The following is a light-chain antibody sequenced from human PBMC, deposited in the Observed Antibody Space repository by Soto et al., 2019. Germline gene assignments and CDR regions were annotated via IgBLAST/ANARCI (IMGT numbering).Light chain of an antibody. CDR3: QQTYSVPQA. Sequence: DIQMTQSPSSLSASVGDRVTITCRASQSIRSYLNWYQQKPGNAPNLLIYAASSLQSGVPSRFSGSGSGTDFNLTISQLQPEDFATYYCQQTYSVPQAFGGGAKVEIK. J-gene: IGKJ4*01. CDR2: AAS. V-gene: IGKV1-39*01. CDR1: QSIRSY.